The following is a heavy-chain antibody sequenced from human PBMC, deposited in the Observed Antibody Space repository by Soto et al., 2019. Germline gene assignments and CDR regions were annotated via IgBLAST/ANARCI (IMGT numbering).Heavy chain of an antibody. CDR3: ARVVTAIQGFDY. Sequence: PSETLSLTCTVSGGSISSGDYYWSWVRQPPGRGLEWIGYIYYSGSTYYNPSLKSRVTISVDTSKNQFSLKLSSVTAADTAVYYCARVVTAIQGFDYWRQGALVTVSS. V-gene: IGHV4-30-4*01. J-gene: IGHJ4*02. CDR1: GGSISSGDYY. CDR2: IYYSGST. D-gene: IGHD2-21*02.